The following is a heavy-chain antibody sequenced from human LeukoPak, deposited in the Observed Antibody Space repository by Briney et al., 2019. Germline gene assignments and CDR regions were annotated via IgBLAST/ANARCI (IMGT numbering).Heavy chain of an antibody. CDR1: GFTWSSYA. Sequence: GGSLRLSCAAPGFTWSSYAMNWVRQAPEKGLEWVSSISGSGDKTFYADSVKGRFTISSDNSKNTLYLQMDSLSREDTAIYYCARRGGSNGWGAFDIWGQGTMVTVSS. V-gene: IGHV3-23*01. CDR3: ARRGGSNGWGAFDI. J-gene: IGHJ3*02. CDR2: ISGSGDKT. D-gene: IGHD6-19*01.